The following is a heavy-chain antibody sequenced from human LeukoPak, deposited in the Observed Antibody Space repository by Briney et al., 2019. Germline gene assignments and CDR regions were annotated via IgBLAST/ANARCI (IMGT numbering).Heavy chain of an antibody. CDR1: GFTFGSYA. D-gene: IGHD2-21*01. Sequence: GGSLRLSCAASGFTFGSYAMSWVRQAPGKGLEWVSAISGSGGSTYYADSVKGWFTISRDNSKNTLYLQMNSLRAGDTAVYYCAKAANSYRSDYWGQGTLVTVFS. V-gene: IGHV3-23*01. CDR2: ISGSGGST. J-gene: IGHJ4*02. CDR3: AKAANSYRSDY.